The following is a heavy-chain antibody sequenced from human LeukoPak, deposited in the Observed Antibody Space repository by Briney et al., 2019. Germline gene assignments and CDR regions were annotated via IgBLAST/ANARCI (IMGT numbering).Heavy chain of an antibody. Sequence: GGSLRLSCAASGFTVSGNYMSWVRQAPGKGLEWVSVIYRGGSTYYADSVKGRFTISRDNSKNTLYLQMNSLRAEDTAVYYCASDSIAVAGLEYWGQGILVTVSS. V-gene: IGHV3-53*01. CDR2: IYRGGST. J-gene: IGHJ4*02. CDR3: ASDSIAVAGLEY. D-gene: IGHD6-19*01. CDR1: GFTVSGNY.